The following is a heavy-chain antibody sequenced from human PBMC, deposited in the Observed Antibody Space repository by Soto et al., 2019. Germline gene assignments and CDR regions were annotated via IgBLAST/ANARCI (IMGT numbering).Heavy chain of an antibody. J-gene: IGHJ6*02. Sequence: LSLTCTVSGGSISSGGYYWSWIRQHPGKGLEWIGYIYYSGSTYYNPSLKSRVTISVDTSKNQFSLKLSSVTAADTAVYYCAGETVVYYYGMDVWGQGTTVTVSS. CDR3: AGETVVYYYGMDV. D-gene: IGHD2-15*01. CDR1: GGSISSGGYY. CDR2: IYYSGST. V-gene: IGHV4-31*03.